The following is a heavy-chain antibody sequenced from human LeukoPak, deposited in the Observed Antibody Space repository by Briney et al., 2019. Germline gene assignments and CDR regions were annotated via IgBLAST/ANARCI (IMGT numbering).Heavy chain of an antibody. V-gene: IGHV3-7*01. CDR1: GFTFSDYW. Sequence: GGSLRLSCAASGFTFSDYWMSWVRQAPGKGLEWVANIKQDGSAKYYVDSVKGRFTISRDNAESSLYLQINSLRAEDTAVYYCARDLGGSYSQYTTVFDYWGQGALVTVSS. CDR2: IKQDGSAK. CDR3: ARDLGGSYSQYTTVFDY. J-gene: IGHJ4*02. D-gene: IGHD2-15*01.